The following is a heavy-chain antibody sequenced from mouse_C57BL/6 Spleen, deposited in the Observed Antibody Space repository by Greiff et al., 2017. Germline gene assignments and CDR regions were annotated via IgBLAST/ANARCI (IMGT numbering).Heavy chain of an antibody. CDR2: IHPNSGST. D-gene: IGHD2-1*01. CDR1: GYTFTSYW. CDR3: ARFYGNYPYFDD. V-gene: IGHV1-64*01. J-gene: IGHJ2*01. Sequence: VQLQQSGAELVKPGASVKLSCKASGYTFTSYWMHWVKQRPGQGLEWIGMIHPNSGSTNYNEKFKSKATLTVDKSSSTAYMQLSSLTSEDSAVYYCARFYGNYPYFDDWGQGTTLTVSS.